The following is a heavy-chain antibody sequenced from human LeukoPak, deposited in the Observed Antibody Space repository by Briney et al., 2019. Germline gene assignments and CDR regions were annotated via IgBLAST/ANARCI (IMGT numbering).Heavy chain of an antibody. CDR2: IKQDGSEK. D-gene: IGHD1-1*01. Sequence: PGGSLRLSCAASGFTLSSSWMMSWVRQAPGKGLEWVANIKQDGSEKFYVGSVKGRFTISRDNAKNSLHLQMNSLRDEDTAMYYWARPLGNGWFDLWGQGTLVTVSS. CDR3: ARPLGNGWFDL. CDR1: GFTLSSSW. V-gene: IGHV3-7*01. J-gene: IGHJ5*02.